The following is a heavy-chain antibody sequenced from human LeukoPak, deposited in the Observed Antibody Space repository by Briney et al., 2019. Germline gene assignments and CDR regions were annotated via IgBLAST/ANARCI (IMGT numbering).Heavy chain of an antibody. CDR3: AKSRGCCSTSCLVDS. D-gene: IGHD2-2*01. CDR2: ISYDGSNK. Sequence: GGSLRLSCAASGFTLSSDGMHWVRQAPGKGLEWVAVISYDGSNKYYADSVKGRFTISRDNSKNTLYLQMNSLRAEDTAVYYCAKSRGCCSTSCLVDSWGQGTLVTVS. J-gene: IGHJ4*02. V-gene: IGHV3-30*18. CDR1: GFTLSSDG.